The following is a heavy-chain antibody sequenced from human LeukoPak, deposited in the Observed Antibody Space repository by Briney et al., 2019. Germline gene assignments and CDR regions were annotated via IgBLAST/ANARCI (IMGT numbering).Heavy chain of an antibody. Sequence: SETLSLTCTVPGGSISSYYWSWIRQPAGKGLEWIGRIYPSGSTNYNPSLKSRVTMSVDTSKNQFSLKLTSVTAVDTAVYYCARGLEYSYGYQFDFWGQGTLVTVSS. CDR2: IYPSGST. V-gene: IGHV4-4*07. CDR3: ARGLEYSYGYQFDF. D-gene: IGHD5-18*01. CDR1: GGSISSYY. J-gene: IGHJ4*02.